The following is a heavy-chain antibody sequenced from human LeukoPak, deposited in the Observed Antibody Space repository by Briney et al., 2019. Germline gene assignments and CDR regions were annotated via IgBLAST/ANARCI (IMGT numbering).Heavy chain of an antibody. J-gene: IGHJ6*03. Sequence: GGSLRLSCAASGFTFSSYWMHWVRQAPGKGLVWVSRINSDGSSTSYADSVKGRFTISRDNAKNTLYLQMNSLRAEDTAVYYCARDRISVYGGNSYHYYYYMDVWGKGTTVTVSS. CDR3: ARDRISVYGGNSYHYYYYMDV. CDR2: INSDGSST. V-gene: IGHV3-74*01. D-gene: IGHD4-23*01. CDR1: GFTFSSYW.